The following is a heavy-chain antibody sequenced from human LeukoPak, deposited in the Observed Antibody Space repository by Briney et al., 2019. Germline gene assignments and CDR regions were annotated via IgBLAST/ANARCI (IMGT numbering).Heavy chain of an antibody. V-gene: IGHV1-46*01. Sequence: GASVNVSYKASRYTVTSYYMHWVRQAPGQGGEWMGIINPSGGSTSYAQKFQGRVTMTRDTSTSTVYMELSSLRSEDTAVYYCARARRDGRVDDWGQGTLVTVSS. CDR1: RYTVTSYY. D-gene: IGHD5-24*01. J-gene: IGHJ4*02. CDR2: INPSGGST. CDR3: ARARRDGRVDD.